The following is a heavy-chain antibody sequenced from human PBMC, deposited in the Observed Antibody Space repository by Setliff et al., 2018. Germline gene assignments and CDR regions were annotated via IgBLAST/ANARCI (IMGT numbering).Heavy chain of an antibody. CDR1: GFTFISYA. CDR2: ISSNGVRL. J-gene: IGHJ3*02. CDR3: ARVAEYDTIDI. D-gene: IGHD3-16*01. Sequence: GGSLRLSCAASGFTFISYAMHWVRQAPGKGLEYVSAISSNGVRLSYADSVKGRFTISRDISKNTLYLQMDSLRHEDTAVYYCARVAEYDTIDIWGQVTMVTVSS. V-gene: IGHV3-64*02.